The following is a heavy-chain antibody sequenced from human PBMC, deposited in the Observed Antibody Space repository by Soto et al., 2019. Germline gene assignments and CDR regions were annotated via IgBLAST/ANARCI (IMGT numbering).Heavy chain of an antibody. Sequence: GGSLRLSCTASGFTFSSYGMHWVRQAPGKGLEWVAVISYDGSNKYYADSVKGRFTISRDNSKNTRYLQMNSLRAEDTAVYYCAKLSGSYYVVDPWGQGTLVTVSS. D-gene: IGHD1-26*01. CDR2: ISYDGSNK. V-gene: IGHV3-30*18. CDR3: AKLSGSYYVVDP. CDR1: GFTFSSYG. J-gene: IGHJ5*02.